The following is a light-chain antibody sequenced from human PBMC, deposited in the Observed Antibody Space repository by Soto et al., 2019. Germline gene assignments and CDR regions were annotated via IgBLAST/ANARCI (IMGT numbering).Light chain of an antibody. CDR1: SGHGNYV. CDR2: VKSDGSH. V-gene: IGLV4-69*01. J-gene: IGLJ2*01. Sequence: QSVLTQSPSASASLGASVKLTCTLSSGHGNYVIAWHQQQPEKGPRYLMKVKSDGSHNKGDEIPDRFSGSSSGAERYLAISSLQSEDEADYYCQTWDTGIVVFGGGTKLTVL. CDR3: QTWDTGIVV.